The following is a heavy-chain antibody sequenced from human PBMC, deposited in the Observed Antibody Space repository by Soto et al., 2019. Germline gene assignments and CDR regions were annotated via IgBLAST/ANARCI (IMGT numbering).Heavy chain of an antibody. V-gene: IGHV4-28*01. CDR2: IYYSGST. D-gene: IGHD1-1*01. CDR1: GYSISSSNW. J-gene: IGHJ5*02. CDR3: ARTVEGSPPRGNWFDP. Sequence: PSETLSLTCAVSGYSISSSNWWGWIRQPPGKGLEWIGYIYYSGSTYYNPSLKSRITMSVDTSKNQFSLKLSSVTAVDTAVYYCARTVEGSPPRGNWFDPWGQGTLVTVSS.